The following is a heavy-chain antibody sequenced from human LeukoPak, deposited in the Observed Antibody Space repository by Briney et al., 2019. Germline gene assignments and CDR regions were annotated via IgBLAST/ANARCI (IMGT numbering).Heavy chain of an antibody. J-gene: IGHJ4*02. CDR2: IYYSGST. D-gene: IGHD3-10*01. CDR3: ARDYMVRGVIDY. Sequence: SETLSLTCTVSGGSISITTYYWGWIRQPPGKGLEWIRNIYYSGSTYYNPSLKSRVTISVDTSKNQFSLKLSSVTAADTAVYYCARDYMVRGVIDYWGQGTLVTVSS. V-gene: IGHV4-39*07. CDR1: GGSISITTYY.